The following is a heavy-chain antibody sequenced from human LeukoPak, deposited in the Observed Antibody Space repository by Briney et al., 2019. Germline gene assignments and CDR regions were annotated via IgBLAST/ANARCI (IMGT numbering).Heavy chain of an antibody. D-gene: IGHD3-22*01. J-gene: IGHJ3*02. Sequence: SQTLSLTCTVSGGSISSYSYYWSWIRQPAGKGLEWIGSIYYSGSTYYNPSLKSRVTISVDTSKNQFSLKLSSVTAADTAVYYCARRRVYYYDSSAHAFDIWGQGTMVTVSS. CDR2: IYYSGST. CDR3: ARRRVYYYDSSAHAFDI. V-gene: IGHV4-39*07. CDR1: GGSISSYSYY.